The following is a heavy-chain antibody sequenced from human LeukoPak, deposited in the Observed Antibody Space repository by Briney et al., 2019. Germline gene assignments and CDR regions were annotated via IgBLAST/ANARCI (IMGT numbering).Heavy chain of an antibody. CDR2: IYSSGTT. D-gene: IGHD6-19*01. CDR1: GGSISSYC. CDR3: ARDRLAVAGNYYYYGLDV. V-gene: IGHV4-59*01. Sequence: SETLSLTCTVSGGSISSYCWSWIRQPPGKGLEWIGYIYSSGTTKYNPSLKSRVTISVDTSKNQFSLKLSSVTAADTAVYCCARDRLAVAGNYYYYGLDVWGQGTTVTVSS. J-gene: IGHJ6*02.